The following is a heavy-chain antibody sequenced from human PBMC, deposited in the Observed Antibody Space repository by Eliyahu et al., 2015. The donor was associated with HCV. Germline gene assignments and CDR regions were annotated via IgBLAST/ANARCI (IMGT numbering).Heavy chain of an antibody. J-gene: IGHJ3*02. CDR2: IYYSGNT. V-gene: IGHV4-39*01. CDR3: ATPNSITIFGVVIPGDAFDI. CDR1: GGSISXXSYY. D-gene: IGHD3-3*01. Sequence: QLQLQESGPGLVKPSETLSLTCTVSGGSISXXSYYXGWIRQPPGKGLEWIGSIYYSGNTYYNPSLKSRVTISVDTSKNQFSLKLSSVTAADTAVYYCATPNSITIFGVVIPGDAFDIWGQGTMVTVSS.